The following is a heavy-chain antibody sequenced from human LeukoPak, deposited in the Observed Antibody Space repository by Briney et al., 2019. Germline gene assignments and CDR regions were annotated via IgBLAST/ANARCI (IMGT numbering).Heavy chain of an antibody. D-gene: IGHD2-15*01. CDR2: IYYSGST. Sequence: SETLSLTCTVSGGSISSYYWSWIRQPPGKGLEWIGYIYYSGSTNYNPSLKSRVTISVDTSKNQFSLKLSSVTAADTAVYYCARDGPFSRGRHYYGMDVWGQGTTVTVSS. J-gene: IGHJ6*02. CDR1: GGSISSYY. CDR3: ARDGPFSRGRHYYGMDV. V-gene: IGHV4-59*12.